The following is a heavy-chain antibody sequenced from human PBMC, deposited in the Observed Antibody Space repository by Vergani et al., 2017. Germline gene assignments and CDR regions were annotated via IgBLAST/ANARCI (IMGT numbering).Heavy chain of an antibody. CDR1: GGSISSGGYY. J-gene: IGHJ5*02. D-gene: IGHD1-26*01. Sequence: QVQLQESGPGLVKPSQTLSLTCTVSGGSISSGGYYWSWIRQHPGKGLEWIGYIYYSGSTYYNPSLKSRVTISVDTSKNQFSLKLSSVTAADTAVYYCARDTSPVGATKGWFDPWGQGTLVTVSS. V-gene: IGHV4-31*03. CDR3: ARDTSPVGATKGWFDP. CDR2: IYYSGST.